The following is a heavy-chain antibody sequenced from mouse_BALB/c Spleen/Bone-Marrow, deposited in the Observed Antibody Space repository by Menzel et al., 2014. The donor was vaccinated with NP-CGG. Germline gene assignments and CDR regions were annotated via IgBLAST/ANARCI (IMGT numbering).Heavy chain of an antibody. J-gene: IGHJ4*01. D-gene: IGHD1-2*01. Sequence: VQLQQSGPQLVRPGASVKISCKASGYSFTSYWMHWVKQGPGQGLEWIGMIDPSDSETRLNQKFKDKATLTVDKSSSTAYMQLSSPTSEDSAVYYFARELLRLRSAMDYWGQGTSVTVSS. CDR1: GYSFTSYW. CDR3: ARELLRLRSAMDY. V-gene: IGHV1S127*01. CDR2: IDPSDSET.